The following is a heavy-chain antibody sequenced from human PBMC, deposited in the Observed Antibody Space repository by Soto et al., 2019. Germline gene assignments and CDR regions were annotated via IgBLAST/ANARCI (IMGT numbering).Heavy chain of an antibody. J-gene: IGHJ4*02. D-gene: IGHD5-12*01. CDR2: IWYDGSNK. CDR3: ARDPSEMATKPDY. CDR1: GFTFSSYG. Sequence: GGSLRLSCAASGFTFSSYGMHWVRQAPGKGLEWVAVIWYDGSNKYYADSVKGRFTISRDNSKNTLYLQMNSLRAEDTAVYYCARDPSEMATKPDYWGQGTLVTVSS. V-gene: IGHV3-33*01.